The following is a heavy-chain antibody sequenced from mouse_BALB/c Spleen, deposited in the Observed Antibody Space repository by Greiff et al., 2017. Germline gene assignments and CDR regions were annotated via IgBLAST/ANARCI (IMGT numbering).Heavy chain of an antibody. D-gene: IGHD1-1*01. CDR1: GFNIKDTY. CDR2: IDPANGNT. V-gene: IGHV14-3*02. CDR3: ARHYYYGSEEDD. J-gene: IGHJ2*01. Sequence: VQLQQSGAELVKPGASVKLSCTASGFNIKDTYMHWVKQRPEQGLEWIGRIDPANGNTKYDPKFQGKATITADTSSNTAYLQLSSLTSEDTAVYYCARHYYYGSEEDDWGQGTTLTVSS.